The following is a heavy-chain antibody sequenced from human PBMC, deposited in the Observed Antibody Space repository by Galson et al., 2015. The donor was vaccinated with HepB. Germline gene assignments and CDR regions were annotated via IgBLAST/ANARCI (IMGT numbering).Heavy chain of an antibody. D-gene: IGHD3-3*01. V-gene: IGHV1-46*01. CDR2: INPSGGST. CDR3: ARDHDFWSGYYTHFDY. J-gene: IGHJ4*02. Sequence: SVKVSCKASGYTFTSYYMHWVRQAPGQGLEWMGIINPSGGSTSYAQKFQGRVTMTRDTSTSTVYMELSSLRSEDTAVYYCARDHDFWSGYYTHFDYWGQGTLVTVSS. CDR1: GYTFTSYY.